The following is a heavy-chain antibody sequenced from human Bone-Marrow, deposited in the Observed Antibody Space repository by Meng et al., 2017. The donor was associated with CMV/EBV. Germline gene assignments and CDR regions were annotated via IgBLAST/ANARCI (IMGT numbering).Heavy chain of an antibody. D-gene: IGHD5-24*01. Sequence: CKASGGTFSSYAISWVRQAPGQGLEWMGGIIPIFGTANYAQKFQGRVTITTDESTSTAYMELSSLRSEDTAVYYCARAQRPHGFEFDYWGQGTLVTVSS. V-gene: IGHV1-69*05. CDR1: GGTFSSYA. CDR2: IIPIFGTA. J-gene: IGHJ4*02. CDR3: ARAQRPHGFEFDY.